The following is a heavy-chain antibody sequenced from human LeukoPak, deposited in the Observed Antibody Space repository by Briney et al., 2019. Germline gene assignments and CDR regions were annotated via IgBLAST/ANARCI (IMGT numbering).Heavy chain of an antibody. CDR2: IKQDGSEK. CDR3: AGDGYSSGWYEGWFDP. D-gene: IGHD6-19*01. CDR1: GFTFSSYW. Sequence: PGRSLRLSCAASGFTFSSYWMSWVRQAPGKGLEWVANIKQDGSEKYYVDSVKGRFTISRDNAKNSLYLQMNSLRAEDTAVYYCAGDGYSSGWYEGWFDPWGQGTLVTVSS. V-gene: IGHV3-7*01. J-gene: IGHJ5*02.